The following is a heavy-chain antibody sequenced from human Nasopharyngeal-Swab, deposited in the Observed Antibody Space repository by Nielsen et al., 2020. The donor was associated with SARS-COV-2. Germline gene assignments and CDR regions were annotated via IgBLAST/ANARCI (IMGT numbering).Heavy chain of an antibody. J-gene: IGHJ4*02. V-gene: IGHV4-34*01. CDR3: ARAVSSGSYSHGFDY. D-gene: IGHD3-10*01. CDR2: INHSGST. Sequence: WIRQPPGQGLEWIGEINHSGSTNYNPSLKSRVTISVDTSKNQFSLKLSSVTAADTAVYYCARAVSSGSYSHGFDYWGQGTLVTVSS.